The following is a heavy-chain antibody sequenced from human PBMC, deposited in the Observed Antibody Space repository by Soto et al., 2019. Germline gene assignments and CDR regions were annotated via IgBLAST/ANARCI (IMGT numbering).Heavy chain of an antibody. D-gene: IGHD2-2*01. CDR1: GFTFSSYS. V-gene: IGHV3-48*01. Sequence: PGGSLRLSCAASGFTFSSYSMNWVRQAPGKGLEWVSYISSSSSTIYYADSVKGRFTISRDNAKNSLYLQMNSLRAEDTAVYYCAKIAKPAAPITYYYYYMDVWGKGTTVTVSS. CDR2: ISSSSSTI. CDR3: AKIAKPAAPITYYYYYMDV. J-gene: IGHJ6*03.